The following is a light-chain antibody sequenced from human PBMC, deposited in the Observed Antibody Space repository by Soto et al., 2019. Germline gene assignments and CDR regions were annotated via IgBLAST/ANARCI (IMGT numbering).Light chain of an antibody. CDR3: QQVKSYPRT. CDR1: QGIAGS. J-gene: IGKJ4*01. Sequence: DIQMTQSPSSLSASVGDRVTITCRASQGIAGSLAWYQHKPGKPPKLLIYAESTLQSGVPSRFSGSGSGTRGTLTISSLQPEDFATYYCQQVKSYPRTFGGGTKVDIK. CDR2: AES. V-gene: IGKV1-9*01.